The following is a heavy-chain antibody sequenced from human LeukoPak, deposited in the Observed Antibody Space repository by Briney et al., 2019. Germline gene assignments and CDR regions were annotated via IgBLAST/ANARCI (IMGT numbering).Heavy chain of an antibody. CDR3: ARDSGAGIVVVPAAIGTLRPYNWFDP. CDR2: IRDKANSNST. Sequence: GGSLRLSCVASGFTFSDHYMDWVRQAPGKGLEWVGRIRDKANSNSTEYAASVKGRYTISRDDSRNSLFLQMNSLKTEDAAVYYCARDSGAGIVVVPAAIGTLRPYNWFDPWGQGTLVTVSS. CDR1: GFTFSDHY. J-gene: IGHJ5*02. D-gene: IGHD2-2*02. V-gene: IGHV3-72*01.